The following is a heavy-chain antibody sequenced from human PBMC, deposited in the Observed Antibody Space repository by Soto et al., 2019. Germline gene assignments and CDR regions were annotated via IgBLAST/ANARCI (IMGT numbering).Heavy chain of an antibody. Sequence: GGSLRLSCAASGFTFSSYAMHWVRQAPGKGLEWVAVISYDGSNKYYADSVKGRFTTSRDNSKNTLYLQMNSLRAEDTAVYYCARGRGLDYYGSGSYFNDYWGQGTLVTVSS. CDR2: ISYDGSNK. V-gene: IGHV3-30-3*01. CDR3: ARGRGLDYYGSGSYFNDY. CDR1: GFTFSSYA. D-gene: IGHD3-10*01. J-gene: IGHJ4*02.